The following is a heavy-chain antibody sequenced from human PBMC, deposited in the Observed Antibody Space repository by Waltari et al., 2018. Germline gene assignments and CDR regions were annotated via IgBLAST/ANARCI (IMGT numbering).Heavy chain of an antibody. CDR2: IKQDGSEK. Sequence: EVQLVESGGGLVQPGGSLRLSCAASGFTFSSYWMSWVRQAPGKGLEWLANIKQDGSEKNYVDSVKGRFTISRDNAKNSLYLQMNSLRAEDTAVYYCARDISAVDYFDYWGQGTLVTVSS. V-gene: IGHV3-7*01. CDR1: GFTFSSYW. J-gene: IGHJ4*02. CDR3: ARDISAVDYFDY.